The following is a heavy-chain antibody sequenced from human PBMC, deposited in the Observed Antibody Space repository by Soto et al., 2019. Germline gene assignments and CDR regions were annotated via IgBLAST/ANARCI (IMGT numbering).Heavy chain of an antibody. CDR3: ARAADYGGSRGGMDV. D-gene: IGHD4-17*01. Sequence: QVRLEESGPGLVKPSETLSLICSVSGGSVNNANYFWNWIRHHPENGLEWIGYIYYSGSTRYNPSFKTRATLSIDTSKNQFSLRLNSVTVADTDVYFCARAADYGGSRGGMDVWGRGTTVTVSS. V-gene: IGHV4-31*03. CDR2: IYYSGST. J-gene: IGHJ6*02. CDR1: GGSVNNANYF.